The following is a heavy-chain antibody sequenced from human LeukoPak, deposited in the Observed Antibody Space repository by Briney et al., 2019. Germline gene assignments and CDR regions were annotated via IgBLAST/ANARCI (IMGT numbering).Heavy chain of an antibody. V-gene: IGHV3-23*01. CDR2: ISGSGGST. CDR1: GFTFSSYV. J-gene: IGHJ4*02. Sequence: PGGSLRLSCAASGFTFSSYVLSWVRQAPGKGLEWVSAISGSGGSTYYADSVKGRFTISRDNSKNTLYLQMNSLRAEDTAVYYCAKGVMVYAIGVLDYWGQGTLVTVSS. D-gene: IGHD2-8*01. CDR3: AKGVMVYAIGVLDY.